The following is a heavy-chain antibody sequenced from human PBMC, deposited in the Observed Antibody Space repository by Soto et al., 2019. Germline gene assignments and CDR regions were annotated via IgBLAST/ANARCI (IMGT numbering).Heavy chain of an antibody. CDR1: GYTFTSYA. V-gene: IGHV1-18*01. Sequence: QVHLVQSGAEVRKPGASVKVSCKGSGYTFTSYAIAWVRQAPGQGLEWMGWISAHNDNTNYAQKVQGRVTVTRDTYTTTAYMELRNLRSDDTAVYYCARGRYGDYGGKGALVTVSS. D-gene: IGHD1-1*01. CDR2: ISAHNDNT. J-gene: IGHJ4*02. CDR3: ARGRYGDY.